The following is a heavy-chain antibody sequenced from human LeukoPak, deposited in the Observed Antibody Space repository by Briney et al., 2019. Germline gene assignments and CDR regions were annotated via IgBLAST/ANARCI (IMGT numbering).Heavy chain of an antibody. V-gene: IGHV4-59*11. J-gene: IGHJ6*03. CDR1: GGSISSHY. Sequence: SETLSLTCTVSGGSISSHYWSWIRQPPGKGLEWIGYIYYSGSTNYNPSLKSRVTISVDTSKNQFSLKLSSVTAADTAVYYCARVYYDSSGYYQMDYYYYYYMDVWGKGTTVTVSS. CDR2: IYYSGST. D-gene: IGHD3-22*01. CDR3: ARVYYDSSGYYQMDYYYYYYMDV.